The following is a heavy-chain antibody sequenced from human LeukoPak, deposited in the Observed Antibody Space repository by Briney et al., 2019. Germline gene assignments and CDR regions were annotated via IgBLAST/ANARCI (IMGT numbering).Heavy chain of an antibody. J-gene: IGHJ4*02. V-gene: IGHV4-38-2*02. CDR2: IYHSGST. Sequence: NPSETLSLTCTVSGYSISSGYYWGWIRQPPGKGLEWIGSIYHSGSTYYNPSLKSRVTISVDTSKNQFSLKLSSVTAADTAVYYCARVRYGDYGYYFDYWGQGTLVTVSS. CDR3: ARVRYGDYGYYFDY. CDR1: GYSISSGYY. D-gene: IGHD4-17*01.